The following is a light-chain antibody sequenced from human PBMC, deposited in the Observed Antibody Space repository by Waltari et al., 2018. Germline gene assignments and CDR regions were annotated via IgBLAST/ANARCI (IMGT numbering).Light chain of an antibody. J-gene: IGKJ1*01. Sequence: EIVLTQSPAILSLSPGDRAPLSCRASECVADSLAWYQQNPGQSPRLLIYDAPPRATGPPARFSASGTGTDFTLVISSLESEDFAVYVCQQRYTWPRTFGQGAKVEIK. CDR2: DAP. CDR3: QQRYTWPRT. V-gene: IGKV3-11*01. CDR1: ECVADS.